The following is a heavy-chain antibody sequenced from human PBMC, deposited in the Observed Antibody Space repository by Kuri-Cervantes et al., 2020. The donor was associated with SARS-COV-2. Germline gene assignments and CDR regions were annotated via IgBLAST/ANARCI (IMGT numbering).Heavy chain of an antibody. J-gene: IGHJ4*02. D-gene: IGHD3-22*01. CDR3: ARRYYYDSSGYRPKDYYFDY. CDR1: GYSFTSYW. CDR2: IYPGDSDT. Sequence: GGSLRLSCKGSGYSFTSYWIDWVRQMPGKGLEWMGIIYPGDSDTRYSPSFQGQVTISADKSISTAYLQWSSLKASDTAMYYCARRYYYDSSGYRPKDYYFDYWGQGTLVTVSS. V-gene: IGHV5-51*01.